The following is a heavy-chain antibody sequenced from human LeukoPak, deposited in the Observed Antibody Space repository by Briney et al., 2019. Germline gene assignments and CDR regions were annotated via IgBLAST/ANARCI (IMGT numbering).Heavy chain of an antibody. CDR2: INHSGST. Sequence: SETLSLTCAVYGVSFSGYYWRWIRQPPGKGLEWIGEINHSGSTNYNPSLKSRVTISVDTSKNQYSLKLSSVTAADTAVYYCARGSLDCSGGSCYPIVDYWGQGTLVTVSS. CDR3: ARGSLDCSGGSCYPIVDY. D-gene: IGHD2-15*01. CDR1: GVSFSGYY. J-gene: IGHJ4*02. V-gene: IGHV4-34*01.